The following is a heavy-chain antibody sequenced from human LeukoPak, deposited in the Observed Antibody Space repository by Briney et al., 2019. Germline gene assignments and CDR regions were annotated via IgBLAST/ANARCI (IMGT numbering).Heavy chain of an antibody. CDR2: IYYSGST. D-gene: IGHD1-14*01. CDR1: GGSISSSSYY. V-gene: IGHV4-39*02. CDR3: AREIRPGNYYYYMDV. Sequence: SETLSLTCTVSGGSISSSSYYWVWIRQPPGKGLEWIGSIYYSGSTYYNPSLKSRVTISVDMSKNQFSLQLSSVTAADTAVYYCAREIRPGNYYYYMDVWGKGTTVTISS. J-gene: IGHJ6*03.